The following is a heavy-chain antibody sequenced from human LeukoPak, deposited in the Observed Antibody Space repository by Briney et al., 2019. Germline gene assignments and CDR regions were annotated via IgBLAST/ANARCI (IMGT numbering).Heavy chain of an antibody. CDR3: ARGSDLGGYSYGSYDY. Sequence: ASVKVSCKAFGYTFTSNYMHWVRQAPGQGLEWMGGIIPIFGTANYAQKFQGRVTITADESTSTAYMELSSLRSEDTAVYYCARGSDLGGYSYGSYDYWGQGTLVTVSS. D-gene: IGHD5-18*01. V-gene: IGHV1-69*13. CDR1: GYTFTSNY. CDR2: IIPIFGTA. J-gene: IGHJ4*02.